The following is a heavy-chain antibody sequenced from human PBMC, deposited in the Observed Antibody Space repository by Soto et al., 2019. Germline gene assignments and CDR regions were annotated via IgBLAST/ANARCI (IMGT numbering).Heavy chain of an antibody. V-gene: IGHV3-30*18. CDR3: AKAAYYYDSSGYSPIDY. D-gene: IGHD3-22*01. J-gene: IGHJ4*02. Sequence: GGSLRLSCAASGFTFSSYGMHWVRQAPGKGLEWVAVISYDGSNKYYADSVKGRFTISRDNSKNTLYLQMNSLRAEDTAVYYCAKAAYYYDSSGYSPIDYWGQGTLVTVSS. CDR1: GFTFSSYG. CDR2: ISYDGSNK.